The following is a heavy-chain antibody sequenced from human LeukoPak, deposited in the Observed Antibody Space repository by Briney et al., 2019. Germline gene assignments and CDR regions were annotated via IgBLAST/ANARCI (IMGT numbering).Heavy chain of an antibody. CDR1: GYTFTSYA. CDR2: ISAYNGNT. J-gene: IGHJ5*02. CDR3: AREGAYCSSTSCHIQNWFDP. V-gene: IGHV1-18*01. Sequence: ASVTVSFKASGYTFTSYAFRWVGQAPGQGLEGMGWISAYNGNTNYAQKFQGRVTITTDTSTSTAYMELRSLRSDDTAVYYCAREGAYCSSTSCHIQNWFDPWGQGTLVTVSS. D-gene: IGHD2-2*01.